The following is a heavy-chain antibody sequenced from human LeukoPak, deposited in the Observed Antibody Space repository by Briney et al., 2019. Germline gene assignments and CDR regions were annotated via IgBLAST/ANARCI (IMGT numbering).Heavy chain of an antibody. D-gene: IGHD4-17*01. CDR1: GCNFNSYW. J-gene: IGHJ3*02. Sequence: HGGSLQISCQGSGCNFNSYWIGWVRQLPGKGVEGMGIIYPGDSDTRYSPSFQGQVTISADKSISTAYLQWSSLKASDTAMYYCARPDYGDTHDAFDIWGQGTMVTVSS. V-gene: IGHV5-51*01. CDR3: ARPDYGDTHDAFDI. CDR2: IYPGDSDT.